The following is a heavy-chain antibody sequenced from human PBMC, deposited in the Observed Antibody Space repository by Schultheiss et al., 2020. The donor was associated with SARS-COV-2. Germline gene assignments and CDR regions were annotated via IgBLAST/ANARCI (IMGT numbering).Heavy chain of an antibody. D-gene: IGHD4-17*01. CDR1: GFTVSSNY. Sequence: GGSLRLSCAASGFTVSSNYMSWVRQAPGKGLEWVSSISSSSSYIYYADSVKGRFTISRDNAKNSLYLQMNSLRAEDTAVYYCARDYGDYLDYWGQGTLVTVSS. CDR2: ISSSSSYI. J-gene: IGHJ4*02. V-gene: IGHV3-21*01. CDR3: ARDYGDYLDY.